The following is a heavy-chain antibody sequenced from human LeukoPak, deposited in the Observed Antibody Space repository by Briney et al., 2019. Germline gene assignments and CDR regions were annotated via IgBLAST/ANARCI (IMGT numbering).Heavy chain of an antibody. CDR3: ARCYGSGRWALDI. V-gene: IGHV1-18*01. Sequence: GASVKVSCKASDYTFTNYGISWVRQAPGQGLEWMGWISGYNGDTKYAQKVQGRVTMTTDKFTSTAYMELRSLRSDDTAVYYCARCYGSGRWALDIWGQGTMVTVSS. J-gene: IGHJ3*02. CDR2: ISGYNGDT. D-gene: IGHD3-10*01. CDR1: DYTFTNYG.